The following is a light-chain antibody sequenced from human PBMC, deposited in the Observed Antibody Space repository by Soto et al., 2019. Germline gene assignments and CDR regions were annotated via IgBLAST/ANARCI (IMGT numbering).Light chain of an antibody. CDR2: GAS. V-gene: IGKV3D-15*01. Sequence: EIVMTQSPATLSVSPGERATLSCRASQSVSSNLAWYRQKPGQAPRLLIYGASTRATGIPARFSGSGSGTEFTLTISSLPSEDFAVYYWQQYNNWPPFTFGPGTKLDIK. CDR1: QSVSSN. CDR3: QQYNNWPPFT. J-gene: IGKJ3*01.